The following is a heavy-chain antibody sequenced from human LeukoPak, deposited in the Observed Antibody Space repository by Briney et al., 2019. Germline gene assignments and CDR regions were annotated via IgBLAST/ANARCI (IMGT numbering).Heavy chain of an antibody. J-gene: IGHJ3*02. CDR2: INHSGST. V-gene: IGHV4-34*01. CDR1: GFTFSSYA. Sequence: GSLRLSCAASGFTFSSYAMSWIRQPPGKGLEWIGEINHSGSTNYNPSLKSRVTISVDTSKNQVSLKLSSVTAADTAVYYCASYGSGAFDIWGQGTMVTVSS. D-gene: IGHD3-10*01. CDR3: ASYGSGAFDI.